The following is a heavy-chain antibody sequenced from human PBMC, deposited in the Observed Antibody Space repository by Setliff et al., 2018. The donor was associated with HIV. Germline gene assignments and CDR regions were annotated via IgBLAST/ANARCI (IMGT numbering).Heavy chain of an antibody. Sequence: ASVKVSCKASGYTFTSYDINWVRRATGQGLEWMGWVNPNSGYTGYAQKFQGRITMTRNTSLSTAYMDLLGLRSEDTAVYYCVVPAATGAPDALDIWGQGTMVTVSS. CDR1: GYTFTSYD. D-gene: IGHD2-2*01. CDR2: VNPNSGYT. V-gene: IGHV1-8*02. J-gene: IGHJ3*02. CDR3: VVPAATGAPDALDI.